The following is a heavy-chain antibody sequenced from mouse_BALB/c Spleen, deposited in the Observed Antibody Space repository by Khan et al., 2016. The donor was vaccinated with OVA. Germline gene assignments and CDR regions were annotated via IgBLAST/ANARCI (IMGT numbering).Heavy chain of an antibody. Sequence: DLVKPGASVNLSCKASGYTFTSYWINWIKQRPGQGLEWIGRIAPGSSNAYYNDMFKDKATLTVDTSSSTAYIQLSSLSSEDSAVYFCARGNYYGRSCDAMDYGGQGTAVTVST. V-gene: IGHV1S41*01. CDR1: GYTFTSYW. CDR2: IAPGSSNA. J-gene: IGHJ4*01. D-gene: IGHD1-1*01. CDR3: ARGNYYGRSCDAMDY.